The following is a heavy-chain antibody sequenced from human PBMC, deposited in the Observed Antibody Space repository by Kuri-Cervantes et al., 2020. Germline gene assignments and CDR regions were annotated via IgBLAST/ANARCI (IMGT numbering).Heavy chain of an antibody. CDR2: SNSDGSST. CDR1: GFTFSSYW. D-gene: IGHD6-6*01. Sequence: GGSLRLSCAASGFTFSSYWMHWVRQAPGKGLVWVSRSNSDGSSTSYADSVKGRFTISRDNAKDSLFLQMDSLRAEDTAVYYCARGSSSFWYYYYMDVWGKGTTVTVSS. CDR3: ARGSSSFWYYYYMDV. V-gene: IGHV3-74*01. J-gene: IGHJ6*03.